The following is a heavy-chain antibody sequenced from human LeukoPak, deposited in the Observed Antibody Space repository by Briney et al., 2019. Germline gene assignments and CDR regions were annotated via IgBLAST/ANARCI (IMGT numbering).Heavy chain of an antibody. CDR3: ARAGENIVVVPAASDAFDI. V-gene: IGHV1-69*13. D-gene: IGHD2-2*01. J-gene: IGHJ3*02. CDR1: GGTFSSYA. CDR2: IIPIFGTA. Sequence: SVKVSCKASGGTFSSYAISWVRQAPGQGLEWMGGIIPIFGTANYAQKFQGRVTITADESTSTAYMELSSLRSEDTAVYYCARAGENIVVVPAASDAFDIWGQGTMVTVSS.